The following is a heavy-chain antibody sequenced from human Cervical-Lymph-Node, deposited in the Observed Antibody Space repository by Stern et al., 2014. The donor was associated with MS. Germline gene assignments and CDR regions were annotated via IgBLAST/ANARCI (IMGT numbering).Heavy chain of an antibody. Sequence: DQLVESGAEVKKPGSSVKVSCKASGGTFSSYAISWVRQAPGQGLEWMGWIIPIFVKANNAQKFQGRVTITADKSTSTAYMELSSLTSEDTAIYYCARAWHGGTVSTITAFDVWGQGTMVTVSS. CDR3: ARAWHGGTVSTITAFDV. J-gene: IGHJ3*01. D-gene: IGHD5/OR15-5a*01. V-gene: IGHV1-69*06. CDR2: IIPIFVKA. CDR1: GGTFSSYA.